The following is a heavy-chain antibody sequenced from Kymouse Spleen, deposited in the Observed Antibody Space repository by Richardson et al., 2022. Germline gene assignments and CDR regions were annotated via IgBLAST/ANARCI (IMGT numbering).Heavy chain of an antibody. CDR1: GFTFSDYY. J-gene: IGHJ4*02. V-gene: IGHV3-11*01. D-gene: IGHD2-2*02. CDR3: ARERERWRIL**YQLLS*LGKDY. CDR2: ISSSGSTI. Sequence: QVQLVESGGGLVKPGGSLRLSCAASGFTFSDYYMSWIRQAPGKGLEWVSYISSSGSTIYYADSVKGRFTISRDNAKNSLYLQMNSLRAEDTAVYYCARERERWRIL**YQLLS*LGKDYWGQGTLVTVSS.